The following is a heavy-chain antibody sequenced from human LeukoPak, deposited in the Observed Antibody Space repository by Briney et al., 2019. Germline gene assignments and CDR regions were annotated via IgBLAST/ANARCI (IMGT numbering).Heavy chain of an antibody. V-gene: IGHV3-74*01. CDR2: IDSDGSTT. Sequence: GGSLRLSCAASGFTFSSNWMHWDRQAPGKGLVWVSRIDSDGSTTNLADSVKGRFTISRDNSKNTLYLQMNSLRAEDTAVYHCVAIVSARPRWGQGTLVTVSS. CDR1: GFTFSSNW. CDR3: VAIVSARPR. J-gene: IGHJ4*02. D-gene: IGHD6-6*01.